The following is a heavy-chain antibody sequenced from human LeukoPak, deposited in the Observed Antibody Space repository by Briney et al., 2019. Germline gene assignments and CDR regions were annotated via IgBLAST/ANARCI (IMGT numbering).Heavy chain of an antibody. D-gene: IGHD3-22*01. Sequence: SVKVSCKASGGTFSSYTISWVRQAPGQELEWMGRIIPILGIANYAQKFQGRVTITADKSTSTAYMELSSLRSEDTAVYYCARPDYYYYDSSGYYYYWGQGTLVTVSS. J-gene: IGHJ4*02. CDR3: ARPDYYYYDSSGYYYY. V-gene: IGHV1-69*02. CDR1: GGTFSSYT. CDR2: IIPILGIA.